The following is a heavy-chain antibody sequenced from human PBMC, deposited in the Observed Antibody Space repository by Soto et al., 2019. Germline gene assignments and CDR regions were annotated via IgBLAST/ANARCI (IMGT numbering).Heavy chain of an antibody. D-gene: IGHD2-15*01. V-gene: IGHV3-30-3*01. J-gene: IGHJ6*01. Sequence: QVQLVESGGGVVQPGGSLRLSCADSGVTFSSYAMHWVRQAPGKGLEWVAAISFDGTLEHYADSVKGRFTVSRDNSKNTLYLHMNSLKTDDTAVYYCARTRMLAYFYGMDVW. CDR3: ARTRMLAYFYGMDV. CDR2: ISFDGTLE. CDR1: GVTFSSYA.